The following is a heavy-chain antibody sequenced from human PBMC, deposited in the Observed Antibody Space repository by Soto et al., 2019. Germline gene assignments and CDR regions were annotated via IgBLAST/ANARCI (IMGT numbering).Heavy chain of an antibody. CDR3: AKASGYDPYYYYGMDV. Sequence: GGSLRLSCAASGFTFSSYAMSWVRQAPGKGLEWVSAISGSGGSTYYADSVKGRFTISRDNSKNTLYLQMNSLRAEDTAVYYCAKASGYDPYYYYGMDVWGQGTTVTVSS. CDR1: GFTFSSYA. D-gene: IGHD5-12*01. J-gene: IGHJ6*02. V-gene: IGHV3-23*01. CDR2: ISGSGGST.